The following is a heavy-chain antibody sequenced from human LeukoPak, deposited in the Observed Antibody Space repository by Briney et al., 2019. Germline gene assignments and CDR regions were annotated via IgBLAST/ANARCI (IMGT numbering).Heavy chain of an antibody. CDR2: IVPILGIA. D-gene: IGHD6-19*01. CDR1: RGTLRSYA. J-gene: IGHJ4*02. V-gene: IGHV1-69*04. Sequence: AVKVSCKASRGTLRSYAISWVRQPRGQGLQWMGGIVPILGIANYAQEFQGRVTITADKSTSTAYMGLSSLRSEDTAVYYCVGVSSGRDYWGQGTLVTVSS. CDR3: VGVSSGRDY.